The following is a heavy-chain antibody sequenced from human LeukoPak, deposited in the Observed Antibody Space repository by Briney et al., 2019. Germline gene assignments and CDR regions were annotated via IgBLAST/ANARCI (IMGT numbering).Heavy chain of an antibody. Sequence: PGGSLRLSCAASGFTFRSYAMHWVRQAPGKGLEWVSYISSSSSYTNYADSVKGRFTISRDNAKNSLYLQMNSLRAEDTAVYYCARVPLGGYYFDYWGQGTLVTVSS. D-gene: IGHD3-16*01. V-gene: IGHV3-21*05. J-gene: IGHJ4*02. CDR1: GFTFRSYA. CDR2: ISSSSSYT. CDR3: ARVPLGGYYFDY.